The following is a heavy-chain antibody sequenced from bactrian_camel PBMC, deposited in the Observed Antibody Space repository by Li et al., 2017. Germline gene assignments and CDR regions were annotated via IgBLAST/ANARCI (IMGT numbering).Heavy chain of an antibody. CDR1: GYAFYSGS. D-gene: IGHD4*01. CDR2: IRPDASDT. J-gene: IGHJ4*01. CDR3: TMFDY. Sequence: HVQLVESGGGSVQAGGSLRLSCVASGYAFYSGSMGWFRQAPGKGLEWVATIRPDASDTYYTDSVKGRFTISRDNAKSTVSLQMNGLKSEDTALYYCTMFDYWGQGTQVTVS. V-gene: IGHV3S14*01.